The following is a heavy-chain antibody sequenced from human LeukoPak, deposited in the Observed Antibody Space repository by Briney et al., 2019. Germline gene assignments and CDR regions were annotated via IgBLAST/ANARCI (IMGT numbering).Heavy chain of an antibody. D-gene: IGHD3-10*01. J-gene: IGHJ6*02. CDR1: GGSISSRTYY. V-gene: IGHV4-39*01. CDR2: IDYSENT. Sequence: PSETLSLTCTVSGGSISSRTYYWGWIRQPPGKGLEWIGTIDYSENTYYNPSLKSRVTISVDTSKNQFSLMLSSVTAADTAVYYCARRLRITMIRGENYYGMDLWGQGTTVTVSS. CDR3: ARRLRITMIRGENYYGMDL.